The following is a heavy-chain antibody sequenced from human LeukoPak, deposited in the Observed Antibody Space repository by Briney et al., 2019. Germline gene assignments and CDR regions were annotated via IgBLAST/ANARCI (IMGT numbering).Heavy chain of an antibody. V-gene: IGHV4-34*01. CDR3: ARSYLGGRYYFDY. CDR2: INHSGST. D-gene: IGHD6-19*01. Sequence: SETLSLTCAVYGGSFSGYYWSWIRQPPGKGLEWIGEINHSGSTNYNPPLKSRVTISVDTSKNQFSLKLSSVTAADTAVYYCARSYLGGRYYFDYWGQGTLVTVSS. CDR1: GGSFSGYY. J-gene: IGHJ4*02.